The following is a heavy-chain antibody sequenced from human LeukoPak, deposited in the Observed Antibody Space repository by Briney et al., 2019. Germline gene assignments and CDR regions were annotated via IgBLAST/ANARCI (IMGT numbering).Heavy chain of an antibody. D-gene: IGHD4-17*01. CDR2: IKQDGSEK. CDR3: ERGDYVWDY. CDR1: GFTFSSYW. J-gene: IGHJ4*02. Sequence: GGSLRLSCAASGFTFSSYWMSWVRQAPVKGLGWVANIKQDGSEKYYVDSVKGRFTISRDNAKNSLYLQMNSLRAEDTAVYYCERGDYVWDYWGQGTLVTVSS. V-gene: IGHV3-7*04.